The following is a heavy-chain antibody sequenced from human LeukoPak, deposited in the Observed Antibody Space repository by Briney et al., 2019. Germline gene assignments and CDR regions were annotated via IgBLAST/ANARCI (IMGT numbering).Heavy chain of an antibody. D-gene: IGHD4-17*01. V-gene: IGHV3-23*01. Sequence: GGSLRLSCAASGFTFSSYAMSWVRQAPGKGLEWVSAISGSGGSTYYADSVKGRFTISRDNSKNTLYLQMNSLRAEDTAVYYCAKDHDYGDYVRGPYYFDYWGQGTLVTVSS. CDR2: ISGSGGST. CDR3: AKDHDYGDYVRGPYYFDY. J-gene: IGHJ4*02. CDR1: GFTFSSYA.